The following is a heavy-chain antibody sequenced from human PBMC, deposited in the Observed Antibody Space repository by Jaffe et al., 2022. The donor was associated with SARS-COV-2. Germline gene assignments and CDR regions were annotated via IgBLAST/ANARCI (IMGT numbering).Heavy chain of an antibody. D-gene: IGHD3-22*01. J-gene: IGHJ4*02. CDR1: GFTFSSYA. Sequence: EVQLLESGGGLVQPGGSLRLSCAASGFTFSSYAMSWVRQAPGKGLEWVSAISGSGGSTYYADSVKGRFTISRDNSKNTLYLQMNSLRAEDTAVYYCARGDYYYDSSGYRGHYFDYWGQGTLVTVSS. CDR2: ISGSGGST. V-gene: IGHV3-23*01. CDR3: ARGDYYYDSSGYRGHYFDY.